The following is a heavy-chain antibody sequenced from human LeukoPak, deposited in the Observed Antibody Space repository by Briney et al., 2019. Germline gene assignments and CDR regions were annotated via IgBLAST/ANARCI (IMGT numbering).Heavy chain of an antibody. D-gene: IGHD2-2*01. Sequence: SGPALVKPTQTLTLTCTFSGFSLSTSGMCVSWIRQPPGKALEWLARIDWDDDKYYSTSLKTRLTISKDTSKNQVVLTMTNMDPVDTATYYCARIRLGSSSSSSIHFDYWGQGTLVTVSS. CDR2: IDWDDDK. CDR1: GFSLSTSGMC. V-gene: IGHV2-70*11. J-gene: IGHJ4*02. CDR3: ARIRLGSSSSSSIHFDY.